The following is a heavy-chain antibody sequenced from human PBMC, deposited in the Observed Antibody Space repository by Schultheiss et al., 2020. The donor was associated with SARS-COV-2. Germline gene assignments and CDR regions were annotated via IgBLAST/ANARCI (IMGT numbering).Heavy chain of an antibody. Sequence: SQTLSLTCTVSGGSISSYYWSWIRQPPGKGLEWIGEINHSGSTNYNPSLKSRVTISVDTSKNQFSLKLSSVTAADTAVYYCASGRSSSYHDAFDIWGQGTMVTVSS. J-gene: IGHJ3*02. CDR2: INHSGST. D-gene: IGHD6-13*01. CDR3: ASGRSSSYHDAFDI. CDR1: GGSISSYY. V-gene: IGHV4-34*01.